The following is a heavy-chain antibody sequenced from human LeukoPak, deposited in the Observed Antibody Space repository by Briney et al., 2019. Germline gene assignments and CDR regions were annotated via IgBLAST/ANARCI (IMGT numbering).Heavy chain of an antibody. D-gene: IGHD1/OR15-1a*01. CDR3: ARGTLDY. J-gene: IGHJ4*02. Sequence: GLERMGRINPNSGVTNYPQNFEGRVTMTRDKSNNTAYMELSSLRSDDTAVYYCARGTLDYWGQGTLVTASS. V-gene: IGHV1-2*06. CDR2: INPNSGVT.